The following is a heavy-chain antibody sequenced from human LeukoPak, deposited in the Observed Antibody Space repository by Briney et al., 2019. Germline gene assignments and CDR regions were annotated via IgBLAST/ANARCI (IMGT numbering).Heavy chain of an antibody. Sequence: GRSLRLSCAASGFTFDDYAMHWVRQAPGKGLEWVSGISWNSGSIGYADSVKGRFTISRDNGKNSLYLQLNSLRAEDTAVYYCATDRGFASFDYWGQGTLVTVSS. V-gene: IGHV3-9*01. CDR2: ISWNSGSI. CDR3: ATDRGFASFDY. CDR1: GFTFDDYA. J-gene: IGHJ4*02. D-gene: IGHD3-3*01.